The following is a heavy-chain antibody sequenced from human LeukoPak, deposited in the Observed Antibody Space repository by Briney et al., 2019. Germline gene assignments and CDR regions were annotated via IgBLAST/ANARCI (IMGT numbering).Heavy chain of an antibody. Sequence: PGRSLRHSCAASGFTFSSYGMHWVRQAPGKGLEWVAVIWYDGSNKYYADSVKGRFTISRDNSKDTLYLQMNSLRAEDTAVYYCAKVAVAGTILDYWGQGTLVTVSS. D-gene: IGHD6-19*01. J-gene: IGHJ4*02. CDR2: IWYDGSNK. V-gene: IGHV3-33*06. CDR1: GFTFSSYG. CDR3: AKVAVAGTILDY.